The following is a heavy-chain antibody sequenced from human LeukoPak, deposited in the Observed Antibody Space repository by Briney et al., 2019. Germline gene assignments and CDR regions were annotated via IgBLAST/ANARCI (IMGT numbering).Heavy chain of an antibody. Sequence: ASVKVSCKASGYTFTRYYMHWVRQAPGQGLEWMGWINPNSGGTNYAQKFQGRVTMTRDTSISTAYMELSRLRSDDTAVYYCAREGKRDYDYVWGSYRLNWFDPWGQGTLVTVSS. D-gene: IGHD3-16*02. J-gene: IGHJ5*02. V-gene: IGHV1-2*02. CDR3: AREGKRDYDYVWGSYRLNWFDP. CDR2: INPNSGGT. CDR1: GYTFTRYY.